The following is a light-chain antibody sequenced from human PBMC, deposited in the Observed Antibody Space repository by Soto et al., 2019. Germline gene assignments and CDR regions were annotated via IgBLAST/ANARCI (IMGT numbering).Light chain of an antibody. CDR3: QQYDSLPLT. V-gene: IGKV1-33*01. J-gene: IGKJ5*01. CDR1: QDISNY. Sequence: DIQMTQYPPSLSVSXXDRVXITCQASQDISNYLHWFQQKPGKAPQXXIFDVSNLQTGVPSRFSGGGSGTDFALTISSLEPEDIATYYCQQYDSLPLTFGQGTRLEIK. CDR2: DVS.